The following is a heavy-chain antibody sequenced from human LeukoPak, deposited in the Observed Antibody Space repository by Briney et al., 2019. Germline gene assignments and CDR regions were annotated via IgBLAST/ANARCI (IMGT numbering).Heavy chain of an antibody. CDR3: ARWTTTFLDY. J-gene: IGHJ4*02. CDR1: GYTFTNYY. CDR2: SNPSGDST. Sequence: ASEKVSCKASGYTFTNYYIHWVRQAPGHGLEWLGISNPSGDSTNYAQKFQGRVTMTRDTSTSTVYMDLSSLRSEDTAVYYCARWTTTFLDYWGQGTLVTVSS. D-gene: IGHD1-1*01. V-gene: IGHV1-46*01.